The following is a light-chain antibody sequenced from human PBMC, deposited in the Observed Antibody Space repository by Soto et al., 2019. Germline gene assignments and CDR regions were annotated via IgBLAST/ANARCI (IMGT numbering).Light chain of an antibody. CDR3: QSYDSSLSVSYV. V-gene: IGLV1-40*01. CDR2: GNK. CDR1: SSNIGGGYD. J-gene: IGLJ1*01. Sequence: QSVLTQPPSVSGAPGQRVTISCTGSSSNIGGGYDVHWYQQRPGTAPKLLIYGNKNRPSGVPDRFSGSKSGTSASLAITGLQDEDEADYYCQSYDSSLSVSYVFGTGTKVTVL.